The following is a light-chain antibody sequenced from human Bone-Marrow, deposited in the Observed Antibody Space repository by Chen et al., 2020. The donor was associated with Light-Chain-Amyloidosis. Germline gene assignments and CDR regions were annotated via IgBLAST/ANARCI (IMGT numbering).Light chain of an antibody. CDR3: QVWDRSSDHQV. CDR2: DDS. J-gene: IGLJ3*02. Sequence: SYVLTQPSSVSVAPGQTATIACGGNNIGSTSVHWYQQTPGQAPLLVVYDDSDWPSGIHERLSGSKSGNTATLAISGVEAGDEADYYCQVWDRSSDHQVFGGGTKLTVL. CDR1: NIGSTS. V-gene: IGLV3-21*02.